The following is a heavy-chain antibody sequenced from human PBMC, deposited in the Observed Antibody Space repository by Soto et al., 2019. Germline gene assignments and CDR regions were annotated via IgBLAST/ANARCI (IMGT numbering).Heavy chain of an antibody. CDR3: ARGDFREDY. CDR1: GGSFSGYY. J-gene: IGHJ4*02. Sequence: SETLSLTCAVYGGSFSGYYWSWIRQPPGKGLEWIGEINHSGSTNYNPSLKSRVTISVDTSKNQFSLKLSSVTAADTAVYYCARGDFREDYWGQGTPVPVSS. V-gene: IGHV4-34*01. CDR2: INHSGST.